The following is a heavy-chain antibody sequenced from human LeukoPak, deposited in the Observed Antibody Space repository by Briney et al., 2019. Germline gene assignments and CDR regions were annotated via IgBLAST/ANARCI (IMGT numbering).Heavy chain of an antibody. CDR1: GYAPTELS. CDR3: ATERGQGALLWFDY. CDR2: FDTEDGET. Sequence: AVMFFCNVAGYAPTELSMYRLRRPPGRGLEWWGGFDTEDGETIYAQKLQGRVTMTEDTSTDTAYMELSSLSAGDTAVYYCATERGQGALLWFDYWGQGTLVTVSS. J-gene: IGHJ4*02. V-gene: IGHV1-24*01. D-gene: IGHD1-26*01.